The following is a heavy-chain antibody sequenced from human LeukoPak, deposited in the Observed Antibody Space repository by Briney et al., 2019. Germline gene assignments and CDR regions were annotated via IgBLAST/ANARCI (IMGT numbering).Heavy chain of an antibody. V-gene: IGHV3-53*01. CDR3: ARGSIAAAGTDFDY. J-gene: IGHJ4*02. CDR1: GFTVGSNY. D-gene: IGHD6-13*01. Sequence: GGSLRLSCAASGFTVGSNYVSWVRQAPGKGLEWVSVIYSGGSTYYADSVKGRFTISGDNSKNTLYLQMNSLRAEDTAVYYCARGSIAAAGTDFDYWGQGTLVTVSS. CDR2: IYSGGST.